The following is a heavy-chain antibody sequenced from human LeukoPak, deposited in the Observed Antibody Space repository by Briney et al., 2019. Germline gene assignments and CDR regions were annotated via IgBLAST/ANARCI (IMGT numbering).Heavy chain of an antibody. CDR3: ARFGEMATITGGFDY. CDR1: GGSISSYY. CDR2: IYYSGST. Sequence: SETLSLTCTVSGGSISSYYWSWIRQPPGKGLEWIGYIYYSGSTNYNPSLKSRVTISVDTFKNQFSLKLSSVTAADTAVYYCARFGEMATITGGFDYWGQGTLVTVSS. D-gene: IGHD5-24*01. J-gene: IGHJ4*02. V-gene: IGHV4-59*12.